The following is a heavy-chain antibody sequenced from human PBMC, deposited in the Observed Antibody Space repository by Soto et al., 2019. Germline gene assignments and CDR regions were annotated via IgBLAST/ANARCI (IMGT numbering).Heavy chain of an antibody. V-gene: IGHV1-46*03. CDR2: INPSGGST. CDR1: GYTFTSYY. J-gene: IGHJ3*02. Sequence: QVQLVQSGAEVKKPGASVKVSCKASGYTFTSYYMHWVRQAPGQGLEWMGIINPSGGSTSYAQKFQGRVTMTRDTSTSTVYMELSSLRSEDTAVYYCARAVAAAGIDDAFDIWGQGTMVTVSS. CDR3: ARAVAAAGIDDAFDI. D-gene: IGHD6-13*01.